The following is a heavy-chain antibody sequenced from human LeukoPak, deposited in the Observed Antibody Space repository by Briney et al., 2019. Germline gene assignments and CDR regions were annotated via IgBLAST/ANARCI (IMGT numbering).Heavy chain of an antibody. Sequence: QPGGSLRLSCATPGFTFSTYTMTWVRQAPGRGLEWVATINNSGGTTYYADSVKGRFTVSRDNSKNTLYLQLESLRAEDTAVYSCTSQTYVGNGRYYSDNWGQGTLVTVSS. CDR2: INNSGGTT. J-gene: IGHJ4*02. CDR1: GFTFSTYT. CDR3: TSQTYVGNGRYYSDN. V-gene: IGHV3-23*01. D-gene: IGHD3-10*01.